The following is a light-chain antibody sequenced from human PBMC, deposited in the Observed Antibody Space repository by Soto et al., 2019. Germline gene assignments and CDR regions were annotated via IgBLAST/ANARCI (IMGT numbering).Light chain of an antibody. J-gene: IGKJ5*01. CDR1: QRVSSGY. CDR3: QQYGSSPPSST. CDR2: GAS. Sequence: EIVLTQSPGTLSLSPGERATLSCRASQRVSSGYLAWYQQKPGQAPRLLIYGASNRATDIPDRFSGRGSGTDFTLTISRLEPEDFAVYYCQQYGSSPPSSTFGQGTRPEIK. V-gene: IGKV3-20*01.